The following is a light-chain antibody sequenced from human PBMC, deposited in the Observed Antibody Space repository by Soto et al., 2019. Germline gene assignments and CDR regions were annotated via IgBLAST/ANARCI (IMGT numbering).Light chain of an antibody. J-gene: IGKJ1*01. CDR2: KAS. Sequence: DIQMTQSPSTLSVSVGERVTITCRASQSISNWLAWYQQKPGKAPNLLIYKASSLERGVPSRFSGSGSGTEFTLTISSLQPDDFATYYCQQYNSYSRTFGQGTKVEIK. CDR1: QSISNW. V-gene: IGKV1-5*03. CDR3: QQYNSYSRT.